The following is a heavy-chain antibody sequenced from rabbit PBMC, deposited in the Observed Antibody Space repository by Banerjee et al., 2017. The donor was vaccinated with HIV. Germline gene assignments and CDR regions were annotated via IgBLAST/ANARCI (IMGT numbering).Heavy chain of an antibody. CDR2: INTITGDT. V-gene: IGHV1S45*01. J-gene: IGHJ4*01. Sequence: QEYLEESGGDLVKPEGSLTLTCTASGFSFSNGYVMCWVRQAPGKGLEWIACINTITGDTVYATWAKGRFTISKASWTTVTLQMTSLTAADTATYFCVREYVRKSGDYYHFKLWGPGPLVTVS. CDR1: GFSFSNGYV. CDR3: VREYVRKSGDYYHFKL. D-gene: IGHD1-1*01.